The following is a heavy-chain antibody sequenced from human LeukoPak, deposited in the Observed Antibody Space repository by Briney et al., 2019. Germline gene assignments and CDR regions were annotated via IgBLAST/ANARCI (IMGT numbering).Heavy chain of an antibody. CDR1: GFTFSSYS. V-gene: IGHV3-21*01. J-gene: IGHJ4*02. D-gene: IGHD6-6*01. CDR2: ISSSSSYI. Sequence: GRSLRLSCAASGFTFSSYSMNWVRQAPGKGLEWVSSISSSSSYIYYADSVKGRFTISRDNAKNSLYPQMNSLRAEDTAVYYCAGAYSSSSHGSDYWGQGTLVTVSS. CDR3: AGAYSSSSHGSDY.